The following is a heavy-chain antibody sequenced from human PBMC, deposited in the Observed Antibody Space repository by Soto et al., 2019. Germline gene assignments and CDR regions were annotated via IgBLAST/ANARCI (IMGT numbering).Heavy chain of an antibody. V-gene: IGHV4-59*02. Sequence: QVQLQESGPGLVKPSETLPLTCSVSGASVTGNCWSWVRQPPGKGLEWIGWIDYNGRAHYNPSLTSRVSLSLDTSNNHFALKLSSMTAADTAMYYCARGPDHSKVGYWGQGTLVTVSS. J-gene: IGHJ4*02. D-gene: IGHD4-4*01. CDR3: ARGPDHSKVGY. CDR2: IDYNGRA. CDR1: GASVTGNC.